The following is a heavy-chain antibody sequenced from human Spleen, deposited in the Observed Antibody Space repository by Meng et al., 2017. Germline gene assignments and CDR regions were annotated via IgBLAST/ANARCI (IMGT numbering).Heavy chain of an antibody. CDR3: ARDSRLRWFDY. Sequence: EVQLVESGGGLVHPGGSLRLSCAASGFTVTSYYMSWVRQAPGKGLEWVSVIYSGGSTYYADSVKGRFTISRDNSKSTLYLQMNSLRAEDTAVYYCARDSRLRWFDYWGQGTLATFPS. D-gene: IGHD4-23*01. J-gene: IGHJ4*02. CDR1: GFTVTSYY. CDR2: IYSGGST. V-gene: IGHV3-66*01.